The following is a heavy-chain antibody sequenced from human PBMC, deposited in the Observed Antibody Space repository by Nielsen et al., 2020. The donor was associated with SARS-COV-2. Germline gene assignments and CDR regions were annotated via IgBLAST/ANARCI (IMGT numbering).Heavy chain of an antibody. D-gene: IGHD3-22*01. CDR1: GFTFSSYA. V-gene: IGHV3-23*01. J-gene: IGHJ4*02. CDR3: AKDYYDSSGYHIWGYFDY. Sequence: GGSLRLSCAASGFTFSSYAMSWVRQAPGKGLEWVSAISGSGGSTYYADSVKGRFTISRDNSKNTLYLQMNSLRAEDTAVYYCAKDYYDSSGYHIWGYFDYWGQGTLVTVSS. CDR2: ISGSGGST.